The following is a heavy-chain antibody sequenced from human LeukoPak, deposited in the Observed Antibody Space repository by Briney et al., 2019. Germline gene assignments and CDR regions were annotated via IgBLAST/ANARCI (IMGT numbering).Heavy chain of an antibody. Sequence: GGSLRLSCAASGFTFSSAWMSWVRQAPGKGLEWVAIIKQDGSTKYYVDSVKGRFTISRDDAKNLLYLQMNSLRVEDTARYFCARDLPFDLWGQGTLVTVSS. CDR3: ARDLPFDL. CDR1: GFTFSSAW. CDR2: IKQDGSTK. J-gene: IGHJ4*02. V-gene: IGHV3-7*03.